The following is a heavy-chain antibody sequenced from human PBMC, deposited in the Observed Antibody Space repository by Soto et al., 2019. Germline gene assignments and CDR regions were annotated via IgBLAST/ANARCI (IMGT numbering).Heavy chain of an antibody. J-gene: IGHJ3*02. CDR2: IYYSGRT. CDR1: GGSISSGGYY. CDR3: ARPVITGTTAFDI. V-gene: IGHV4-31*03. Sequence: QVQLQESGPGLVKPSQTLSLTCTVSGGSISSGGYYWSWIRQHPGKALEWIGYIYYSGRTYYNPSLKSRVTRSVDTSNNQYSLKLSSVTAADTAVYYCARPVITGTTAFDIWGQGTMVTVSS. D-gene: IGHD1-7*01.